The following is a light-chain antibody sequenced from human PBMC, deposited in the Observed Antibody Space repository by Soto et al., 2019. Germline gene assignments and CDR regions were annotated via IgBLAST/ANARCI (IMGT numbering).Light chain of an antibody. CDR2: GAS. CDR3: QQYGSSPPWT. Sequence: EIVLTQSPGTLSLSPGERATLSCRASQSVSSSYLAWYQQKPGQAPRLLISGASSRATGIPDRFSGSGSGTDFTLTIIRLEPEDFAVYYCQQYGSSPPWTFGQGTKVEIK. V-gene: IGKV3-20*01. CDR1: QSVSSSY. J-gene: IGKJ1*01.